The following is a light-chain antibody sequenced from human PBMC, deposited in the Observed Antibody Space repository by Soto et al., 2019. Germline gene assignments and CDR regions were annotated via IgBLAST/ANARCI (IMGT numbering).Light chain of an antibody. J-gene: IGKJ5*01. CDR2: AAS. Sequence: ILWTHSPSSLSASVGTRVTITCRASQGIDSSFAWYQQKPGKAPKLLIYAASSLQSGVPSRFSGSGSGTDFTLTISSLQPEDFATYYCQQLHDYPITFGQGTRLEI. CDR1: QGIDSS. CDR3: QQLHDYPIT. V-gene: IGKV1-9*01.